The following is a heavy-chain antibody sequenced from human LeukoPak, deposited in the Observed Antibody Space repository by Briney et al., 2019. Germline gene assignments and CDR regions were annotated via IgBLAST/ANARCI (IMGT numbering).Heavy chain of an antibody. CDR3: ARRSGGYDPPPTIYYFDY. Sequence: PGGSLRLSCAASGFTFSSYSMNWVRQAPGKGLEWVSSISSSSSYIYYADSVKGRFTISRDNAKNSLYLQMNSLRAEDTAVYYCARRSGGYDPPPTIYYFDYWGQGTLVTVSS. V-gene: IGHV3-21*01. J-gene: IGHJ4*02. CDR2: ISSSSSYI. CDR1: GFTFSSYS. D-gene: IGHD5-12*01.